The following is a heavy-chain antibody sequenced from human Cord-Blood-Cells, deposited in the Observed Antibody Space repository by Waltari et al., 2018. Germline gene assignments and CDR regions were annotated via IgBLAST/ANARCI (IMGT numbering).Heavy chain of an antibody. CDR1: GGSFSGYY. CDR3: ARKSSCYDY. J-gene: IGHJ4*02. CDR2: IKHSEST. D-gene: IGHD2-2*01. Sequence: VQLQQWGAARLKPSETLSLTCAVCGGSFSGYYWSWIRQPPGKGLVWIGQIKHSESTNYNPSLKSRVTIAVDTSKNQFSLKLSSGTAADTAVYYCARKSSCYDYWGQGTLVTVSS. V-gene: IGHV4-34*01.